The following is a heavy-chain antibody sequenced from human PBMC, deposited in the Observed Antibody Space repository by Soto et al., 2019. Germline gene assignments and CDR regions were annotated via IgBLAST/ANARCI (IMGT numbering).Heavy chain of an antibody. J-gene: IGHJ4*02. Sequence: AGGSLRLSCAASGFTFSDYYMSWIRQAPGKGLEWVSYISSSGSTIYYADSVKGRFTISRDNAKNSLYLQMNSLRAEDTAVYYCARGALVPAAKVFDYWGQGTLVTVSS. CDR1: GFTFSDYY. CDR3: ARGALVPAAKVFDY. CDR2: ISSSGSTI. D-gene: IGHD2-2*01. V-gene: IGHV3-11*01.